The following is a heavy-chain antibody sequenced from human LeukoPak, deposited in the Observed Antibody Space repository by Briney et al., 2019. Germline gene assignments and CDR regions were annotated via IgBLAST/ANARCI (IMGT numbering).Heavy chain of an antibody. D-gene: IGHD5-24*01. CDR1: GFTFSSYA. J-gene: IGHJ3*02. CDR2: ISYDGSNK. Sequence: PVGSLRLSFAASGFTFSSYAMHWVRQAPGKGLEWVAVISYDGSNKYYAESVKGRFTISRDNSKNTLYLQMNSLRAEDTAVYYCARAWGWLQLGGAFDIWGQGTMVTVSS. CDR3: ARAWGWLQLGGAFDI. V-gene: IGHV3-30-3*01.